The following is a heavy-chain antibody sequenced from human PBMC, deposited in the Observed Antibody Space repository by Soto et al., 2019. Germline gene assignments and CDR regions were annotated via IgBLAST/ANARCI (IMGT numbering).Heavy chain of an antibody. Sequence: SVKVSCKASGGTFSSYAISWVRQAPGQGLEWMGGIIPIFGTANYAQKFQGRVTITADESTSTAYMELSSLRFEDTAVYYCARDFGGYYIFDYWGQGTLVTVSS. CDR3: ARDFGGYYIFDY. D-gene: IGHD3-22*01. CDR2: IIPIFGTA. CDR1: GGTFSSYA. V-gene: IGHV1-69*13. J-gene: IGHJ4*02.